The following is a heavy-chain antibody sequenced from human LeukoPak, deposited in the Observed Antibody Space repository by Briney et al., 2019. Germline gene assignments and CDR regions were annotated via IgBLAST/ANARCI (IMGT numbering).Heavy chain of an antibody. V-gene: IGHV3-48*04. Sequence: TGGSLRLSCSASGFTFTSYTMNWVRQAPGKGLEWVSYINSSGSTLYDADSVKGRFTISRDNAQNSLYLQMNSLRAEDTAVYYCAREAASRDYLDAFDIWGQGTMVTVSS. CDR1: GFTFTSYT. CDR3: AREAASRDYLDAFDI. CDR2: INSSGSTL. J-gene: IGHJ3*02. D-gene: IGHD6-25*01.